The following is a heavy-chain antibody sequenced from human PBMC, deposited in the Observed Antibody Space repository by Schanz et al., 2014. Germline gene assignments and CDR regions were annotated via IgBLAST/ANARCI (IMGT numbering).Heavy chain of an antibody. J-gene: IGHJ4*02. V-gene: IGHV3-74*02. Sequence: EVQLLESGGGLVQPGGSLRLSCATSGFSFSSYAINWVRQAPGKGLEWVSRINGDGSRTAYADSVKGRFTISRDNAKNTLYLQMNSLRAEDTAVYHCVSSGSYSSYAFWGQGTLVTVSS. D-gene: IGHD3-10*01. CDR3: VSSGSYSSYAF. CDR2: INGDGSRT. CDR1: GFSFSSYA.